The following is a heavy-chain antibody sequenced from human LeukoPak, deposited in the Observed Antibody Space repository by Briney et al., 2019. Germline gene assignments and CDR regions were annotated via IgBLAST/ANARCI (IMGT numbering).Heavy chain of an antibody. D-gene: IGHD2-15*01. CDR1: GFTFSSYW. Sequence: GGSLRLSCAASGFTFSSYWMHWVRQAPGKGLVWVSRINSDGSSTSYADSVKGRFTISRDNAKNTLYLQMNSLRAEDTAVYYCARRRVVAAPYYMDVWGEGTTVTISS. V-gene: IGHV3-74*01. CDR3: ARRRVVAAPYYMDV. CDR2: INSDGSST. J-gene: IGHJ6*03.